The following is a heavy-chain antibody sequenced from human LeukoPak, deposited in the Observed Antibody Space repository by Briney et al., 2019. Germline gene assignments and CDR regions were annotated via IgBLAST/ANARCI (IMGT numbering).Heavy chain of an antibody. J-gene: IGHJ4*02. CDR3: ARRLYASGSHHF. CDR1: GGSFSGYY. CDR2: INQSGST. Sequence: SETLSLTCAVYGGSFSGYYWSWIRQPPGKGLEWIGEINQSGSTTYNPSLKSRVSITIDTSKKHFSLNLTSVTAADTAVYYCARRLYASGSHHFWGQGTLVTVSS. V-gene: IGHV4-34*01. D-gene: IGHD3-10*01.